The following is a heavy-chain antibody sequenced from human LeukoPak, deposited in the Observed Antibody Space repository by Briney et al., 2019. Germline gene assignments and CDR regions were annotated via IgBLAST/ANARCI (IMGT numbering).Heavy chain of an antibody. CDR2: ISYDGSNK. J-gene: IGHJ4*02. D-gene: IGHD6-6*01. CDR1: GFTFSSYA. CDR3: ATSPGLGYSSSLTGVDY. Sequence: GGSLRLSCAASGFTFSSYAMHWVRQAPGKGLEWVAVISYDGSNKYYADSVRGRFTISRDNAKNSLYLQMSSLRAEDTAVYYCATSPGLGYSSSLTGVDYWGQGTLVTVSS. V-gene: IGHV3-30*04.